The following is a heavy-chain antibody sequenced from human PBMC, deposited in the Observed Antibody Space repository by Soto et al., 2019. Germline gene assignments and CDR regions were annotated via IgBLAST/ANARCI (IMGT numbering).Heavy chain of an antibody. CDR2: ISGSAAST. CDR1: GFTFSGYA. CDR3: AKDVHYDILTGIEYFHH. J-gene: IGHJ1*01. D-gene: IGHD3-9*01. Sequence: GESLRLSCAASGFTFSGYAMSWVRQAPGKGLEWVSGISGSAASTNYADSVKGRFTISRDNSKSTLYLQMNSLRAEDTAVYYCAKDVHYDILTGIEYFHHWAQGTLVTVSS. V-gene: IGHV3-23*01.